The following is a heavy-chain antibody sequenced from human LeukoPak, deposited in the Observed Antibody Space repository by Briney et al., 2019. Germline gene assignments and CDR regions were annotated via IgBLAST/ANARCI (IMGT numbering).Heavy chain of an antibody. J-gene: IGHJ4*02. CDR3: AREGYYGSGSTFDY. D-gene: IGHD3-10*01. Sequence: PSQTLSLTCTVSGGSISSGGYYWSWIRQHPGKGLEWIVYIYYSGSTYYNPSLKSRVTISVDTSKNQFSLKLSSVTAADTAVYYCAREGYYGSGSTFDYWGQGTLVTVSS. CDR1: GGSISSGGYY. V-gene: IGHV4-31*03. CDR2: IYYSGST.